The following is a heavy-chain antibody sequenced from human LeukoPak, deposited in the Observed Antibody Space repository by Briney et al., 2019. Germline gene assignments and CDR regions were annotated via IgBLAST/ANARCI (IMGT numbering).Heavy chain of an antibody. D-gene: IGHD2/OR15-2a*01. J-gene: IGHJ6*03. Sequence: PSETLSLTCAVYGGSFSGYYWSWIRQPPGKGLEWIGEINHSGSTNYNPSLKSRVTISVDTSKNQFSLKLSSVTAADTAVYYCARVINGYYCYYMDVWGKGTTVTVSS. CDR1: GGSFSGYY. CDR2: INHSGST. CDR3: ARVINGYYCYYMDV. V-gene: IGHV4-34*01.